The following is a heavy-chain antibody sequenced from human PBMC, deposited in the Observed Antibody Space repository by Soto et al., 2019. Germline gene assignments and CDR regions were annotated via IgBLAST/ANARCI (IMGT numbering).Heavy chain of an antibody. D-gene: IGHD3-22*01. CDR1: GGSISRNY. CDR2: IYDSGST. J-gene: IGHJ4*02. Sequence: SETLSLTCTVSGGSISRNYWSWIRQPPGKGLEWIGYIYDSGSTSYNPSLKSRVTISVDTSKNQFSLKLSSVTAADTAVYYCARGGGYYDSTGYYGGHYFDYWGQGTPVTVSS. CDR3: ARGGGYYDSTGYYGGHYFDY. V-gene: IGHV4-59*01.